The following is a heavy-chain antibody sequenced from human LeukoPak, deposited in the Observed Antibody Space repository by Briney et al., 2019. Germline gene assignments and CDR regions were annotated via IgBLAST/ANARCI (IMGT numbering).Heavy chain of an antibody. J-gene: IGHJ6*03. Sequence: ASVKVSCKASGYTFTGYYMHWVRQAPGQGLEWMGIINPSSGTTSHAQKFQGRVTMTRDMSTSTVYMELSSLRSEDTAVYYCARGIQLWSDYYYMDVWGEGTTVTVSS. V-gene: IGHV1-46*01. CDR1: GYTFTGYY. CDR2: INPSSGTT. D-gene: IGHD5-18*01. CDR3: ARGIQLWSDYYYMDV.